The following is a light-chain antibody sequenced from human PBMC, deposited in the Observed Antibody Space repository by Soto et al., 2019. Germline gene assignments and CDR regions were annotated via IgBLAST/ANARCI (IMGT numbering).Light chain of an antibody. V-gene: IGKV3-15*01. CDR1: QSVRSK. CDR2: DAS. CDR3: QQYNNWPPIT. J-gene: IGKJ5*01. Sequence: EILMTQSPATLSLSPGEIATLSCRSSQSVRSKLAWYQQKPGQAPRLLIYDASTRATGIPARFSGSGSGTEFTLTISSLQSEDFAVYYCQQYNNWPPITFGQGTRLEIK.